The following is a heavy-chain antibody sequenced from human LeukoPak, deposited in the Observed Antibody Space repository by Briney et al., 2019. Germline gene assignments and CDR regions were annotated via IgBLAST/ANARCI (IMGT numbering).Heavy chain of an antibody. CDR3: ARYNWNDYYGMDV. Sequence: PGGSLRLSCAAPGLIFSGHYMGWIRQAPGKGLEWVSYITSSGSMMYYADSVKGRFTISRDNAKNSLYLQMNSLRAEDTAVYYCARYNWNDYYGMDVWGKGTTVTVSS. J-gene: IGHJ6*04. D-gene: IGHD1-1*01. V-gene: IGHV3-11*04. CDR1: GLIFSGHY. CDR2: ITSSGSMM.